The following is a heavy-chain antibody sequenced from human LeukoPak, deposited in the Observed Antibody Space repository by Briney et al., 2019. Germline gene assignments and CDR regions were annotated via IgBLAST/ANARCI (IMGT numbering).Heavy chain of an antibody. CDR2: VNIGGST. V-gene: IGHV4-4*07. Sequence: SETLSLNCTVSGGSISTYYWNWIRQPAGKGLEWIGRVNIGGSTNYNPSLQSRVTMSVDTSKNQFSLKLSSVTAADTAVYYCARDHDPYYYDSSGYAFDIWGQGTMVTVSS. CDR3: ARDHDPYYYDSSGYAFDI. J-gene: IGHJ3*02. D-gene: IGHD3-22*01. CDR1: GGSISTYY.